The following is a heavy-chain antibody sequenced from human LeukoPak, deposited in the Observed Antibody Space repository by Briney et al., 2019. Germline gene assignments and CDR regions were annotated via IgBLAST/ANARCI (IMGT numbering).Heavy chain of an antibody. Sequence: GGSLRLSCAASGFTFSDYYMTWIRQAPGKGLEWVSYISSSSAYTNFADSVKGRFTISRDNAKNSLFLQMNSLRAEDTAVYYCATTWFKFDYWGQGTLVTVSS. CDR1: GFTFSDYY. J-gene: IGHJ4*02. D-gene: IGHD3-22*01. CDR3: ATTWFKFDY. V-gene: IGHV3-11*03. CDR2: ISSSSAYT.